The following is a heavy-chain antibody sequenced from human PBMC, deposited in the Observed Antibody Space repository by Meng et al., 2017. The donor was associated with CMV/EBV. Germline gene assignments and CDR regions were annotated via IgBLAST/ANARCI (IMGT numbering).Heavy chain of an antibody. CDR1: GDSVSSNSAA. Sequence: SCAISGDSVSSNSAAWNWIRQSPSRGLEWLGRTYYRSRWYNDYAASVKSRITINSDTSKSQFSLQLNSVTPEDTAVYYCARDSDGLGYAGDLYYYYGMDVWGQGTTVTVSS. J-gene: IGHJ6*02. V-gene: IGHV6-1*01. D-gene: IGHD3-16*01. CDR3: ARDSDGLGYAGDLYYYYGMDV. CDR2: TYYRSRWYN.